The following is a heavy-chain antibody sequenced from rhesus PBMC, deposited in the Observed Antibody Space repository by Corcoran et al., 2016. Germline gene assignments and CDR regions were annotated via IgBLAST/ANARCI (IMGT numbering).Heavy chain of an antibody. Sequence: QLQLQESGPGLVKPSETLSLTCAVSGSSISSGYGWSWIRQPPGKGLEWIGYISYSGSTSYNPSLKSRVTISRDTSKNQFSLKLSSVTAADTAVYYCARDRDSNYFDYWGQGVLVTVSS. CDR1: GSSISSGYG. CDR3: ARDRDSNYFDY. CDR2: ISYSGST. D-gene: IGHD4-23*01. J-gene: IGHJ4*01. V-gene: IGHV4-122*02.